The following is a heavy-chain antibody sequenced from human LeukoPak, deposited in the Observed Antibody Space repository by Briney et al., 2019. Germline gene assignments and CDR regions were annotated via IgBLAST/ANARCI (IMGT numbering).Heavy chain of an antibody. CDR1: GGSFSGYY. Sequence: SETLSLTCAVYGGSFSGYYWSWIRQPPGKGLEWIGEINHGGSTNYNPSLKSRVTISVDTSKNQFSLRLSSVTAADTAVYYCARVPGRRYCTNGVCFNFDYWGQGTLVTVSS. CDR2: INHGGST. V-gene: IGHV4-34*01. J-gene: IGHJ4*02. CDR3: ARVPGRRYCTNGVCFNFDY. D-gene: IGHD2-8*01.